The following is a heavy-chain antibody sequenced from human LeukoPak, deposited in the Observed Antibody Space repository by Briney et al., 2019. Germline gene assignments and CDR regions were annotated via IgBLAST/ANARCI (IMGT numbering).Heavy chain of an antibody. J-gene: IGHJ6*02. CDR2: IIPIFGTA. CDR1: GGTFSSYA. CDR3: ATTNGGYDFPYYYYGMDV. V-gene: IGHV1-69*01. Sequence: SVKVSCKASGGTFSSYAISWVRQAPGQGLEWMGGIIPIFGTANYPQKFQGRVTITADESTSTAYMELSSLRSEDTAVYYCATTNGGYDFPYYYYGMDVWGQGTTVTVSS. D-gene: IGHD5-12*01.